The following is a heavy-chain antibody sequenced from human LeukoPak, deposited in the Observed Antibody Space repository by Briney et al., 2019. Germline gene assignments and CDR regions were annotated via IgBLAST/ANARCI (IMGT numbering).Heavy chain of an antibody. Sequence: GGSLRLSCAASGFTFSSYGMHWVRQAPGKGLEWVAVIWYDGSNKYYADSVKGRFTISRDNSKNTLYLQMNSLRAEDTAVYYCARDAYYYDSSGYFVHWGQGTLVTASS. CDR1: GFTFSSYG. D-gene: IGHD3-22*01. J-gene: IGHJ4*02. V-gene: IGHV3-33*01. CDR3: ARDAYYYDSSGYFVH. CDR2: IWYDGSNK.